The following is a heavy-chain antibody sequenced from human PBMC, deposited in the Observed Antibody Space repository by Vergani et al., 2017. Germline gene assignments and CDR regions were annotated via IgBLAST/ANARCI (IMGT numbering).Heavy chain of an antibody. CDR2: IYHSGST. J-gene: IGHJ3*02. V-gene: IGHV4-4*03. D-gene: IGHD4-17*01. CDR3: ARGYGDYELDAFDI. Sequence: QVQLQESGPGLVKPPGTLSLTCAVSGGSISSSNWWSWVRQPPGKGLEWIGEIYHSGSTNYNPSLKSRVTISVDQSKNQFALKLSSVTAADTAVYYCARGYGDYELDAFDIWGQGTMVTVSS. CDR1: GGSISSSNW.